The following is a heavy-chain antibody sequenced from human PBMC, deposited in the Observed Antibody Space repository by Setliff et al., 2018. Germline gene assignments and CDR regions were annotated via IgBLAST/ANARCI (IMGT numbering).Heavy chain of an antibody. Sequence: SCAASGFTFSSYGMHWVRQAPGKGLEWVAFIRYDGSNKYYADSVKGRFTISRDNSKNTLYLQMNSLRAEDTAVYYCAKDQGDGYNWLFLAFDIWGQGTMVTVSS. CDR2: IRYDGSNK. CDR1: GFTFSSYG. CDR3: AKDQGDGYNWLFLAFDI. V-gene: IGHV3-30*02. D-gene: IGHD5-12*01. J-gene: IGHJ3*02.